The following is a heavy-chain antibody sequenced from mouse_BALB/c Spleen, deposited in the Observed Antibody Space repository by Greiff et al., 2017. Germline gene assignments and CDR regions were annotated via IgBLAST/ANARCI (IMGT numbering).Heavy chain of an antibody. CDR1: GFNIKDTY. CDR2: IDPANGNT. CDR3: AREAYYGNLMDY. V-gene: IGHV14-3*02. D-gene: IGHD2-10*01. Sequence: EVQLVESGAELVKPGASVKLSCTASGFNIKDTYMHWVKQRPEQGLEWIGRIDPANGNTKYDPKFQGKATITADTSSNTAYLQLSSLTSEDTAVYYCAREAYYGNLMDYWGQGTSVTVSS. J-gene: IGHJ4*01.